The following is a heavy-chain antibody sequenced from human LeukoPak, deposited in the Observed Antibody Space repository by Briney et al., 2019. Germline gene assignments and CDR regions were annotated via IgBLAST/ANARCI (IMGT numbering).Heavy chain of an antibody. D-gene: IGHD3-10*02. CDR3: AELGITMIGGV. V-gene: IGHV3-48*04. Sequence: GGSLRLSCAASEFTFSSYSMHWVRQAPGKGLEWISCISRSSRTIYYADSVKGRFTISRDNAKNSLYLQMNSLRAEDTAVYYCAELGITMIGGVWGKGTTVTISS. J-gene: IGHJ6*04. CDR2: ISRSSRTI. CDR1: EFTFSSYS.